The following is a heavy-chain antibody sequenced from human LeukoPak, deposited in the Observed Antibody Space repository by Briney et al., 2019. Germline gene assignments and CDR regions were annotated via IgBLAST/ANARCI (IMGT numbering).Heavy chain of an antibody. Sequence: ASVTVSCKTSGYSFTGYYMEWVRQAPGQGLEWMGWIDPNSGGTNYAQRFQGRVTMTRDTSISTVYMELSSLRSDDTAVYYCAKDLGSGSYQPSDYWGQGTLVTVSS. CDR3: AKDLGSGSYQPSDY. V-gene: IGHV1-2*02. D-gene: IGHD1-26*01. CDR2: IDPNSGGT. J-gene: IGHJ4*02. CDR1: GYSFTGYY.